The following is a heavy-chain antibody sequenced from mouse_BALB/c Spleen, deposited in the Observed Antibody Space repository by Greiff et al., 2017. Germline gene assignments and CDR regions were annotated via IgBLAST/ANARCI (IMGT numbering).Heavy chain of an antibody. CDR2: ISNGGGST. J-gene: IGHJ4*01. CDR1: GFTFSSYT. Sequence: EVKLVESGGGLVQPGGSLKLSCAASGFTFSSYTMSWVRQTPEKRLEWVAYISNGGGSTYYPDTVKGRFTISRDNAKNTLYLQMSSLKSEDTAMYYCARRDAMDYWGQGTSVTVSS. V-gene: IGHV5-12-2*01. CDR3: ARRDAMDY.